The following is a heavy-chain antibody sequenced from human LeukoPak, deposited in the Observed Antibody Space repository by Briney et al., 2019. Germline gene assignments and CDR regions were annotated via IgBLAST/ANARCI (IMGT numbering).Heavy chain of an antibody. Sequence: GGSLRLSCAASGFTFSSYEMNWVRQAPGKGLEWVSYISSSGSTIYYADSVEGRFTISRDNAKNSLYLQMNSLRAEDTAVYYCARDLSDSSKAYWGQGTLVTVSS. CDR2: ISSSGSTI. J-gene: IGHJ4*02. CDR1: GFTFSSYE. D-gene: IGHD3-22*01. V-gene: IGHV3-48*03. CDR3: ARDLSDSSKAY.